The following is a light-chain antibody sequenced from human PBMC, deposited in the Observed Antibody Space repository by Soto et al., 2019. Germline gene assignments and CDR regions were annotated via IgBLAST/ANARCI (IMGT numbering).Light chain of an antibody. CDR1: QSISNS. J-gene: IGKJ4*01. V-gene: IGKV1-39*01. Sequence: DIQLTQSPSSLSASVGDRVTITCRASQSISNSLNWYQQRPGRAPKLLIYAASTLQSGVPSRFSGSGSGTDFTLTISNLQPEDFATYYCQQSYTTPRLSFGGGTRVEFK. CDR3: QQSYTTPRLS. CDR2: AAS.